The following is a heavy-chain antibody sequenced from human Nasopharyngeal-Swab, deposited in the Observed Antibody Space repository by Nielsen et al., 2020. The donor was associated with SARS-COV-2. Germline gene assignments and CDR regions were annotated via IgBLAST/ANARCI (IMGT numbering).Heavy chain of an antibody. Sequence: GGSLRLSCAASGFSFRSYWMHWVRQAPGKGLVWVSCINSDGTTTRYADSVKGRFTVSRDNAKNTLYLEMNSLRADDTAVYYCARRLVWFGEAHYYYHGMDVWGQGTTVTVSS. D-gene: IGHD3-10*01. CDR3: ARRLVWFGEAHYYYHGMDV. CDR2: INSDGTTT. V-gene: IGHV3-74*01. CDR1: GFSFRSYW. J-gene: IGHJ6*02.